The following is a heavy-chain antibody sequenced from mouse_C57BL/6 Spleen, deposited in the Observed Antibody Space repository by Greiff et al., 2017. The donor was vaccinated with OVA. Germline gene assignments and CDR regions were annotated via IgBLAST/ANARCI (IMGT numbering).Heavy chain of an antibody. CDR1: GYTFTSYW. CDR3: ASPYYGSSYEYFDV. D-gene: IGHD1-1*01. CDR2: IHPNSGST. J-gene: IGHJ1*03. V-gene: IGHV1-64*01. Sequence: VQLQQPGAELVKPGASVKLSCKASGYTFTSYWMHWVKQRPGQGLEWIGMIHPNSGSTNYNEKFKSKATLTVDKSSSTAYMQLSSLTSEDSAVYYCASPYYGSSYEYFDVWGTGTTVTVSS.